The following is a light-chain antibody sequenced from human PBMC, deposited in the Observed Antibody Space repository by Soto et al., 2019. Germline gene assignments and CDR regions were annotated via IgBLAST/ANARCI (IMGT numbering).Light chain of an antibody. CDR3: SSYTSSSFVV. Sequence: QSALTQPASVSGSPGQSITISCTGTSSGIGGYNYVSWYQQHPGKAPKLIIYEVNNRPSGVSNRFSGSKSGNTASLTISGLQAEDEADYFCSSYTSSSFVVFGGGTKLTVL. CDR1: SSGIGGYNY. J-gene: IGLJ2*01. V-gene: IGLV2-14*01. CDR2: EVN.